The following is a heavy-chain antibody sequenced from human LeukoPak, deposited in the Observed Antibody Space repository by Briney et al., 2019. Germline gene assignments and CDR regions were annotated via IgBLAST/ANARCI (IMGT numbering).Heavy chain of an antibody. D-gene: IGHD6-13*01. Sequence: SETLSLTCSVSGGSISSSNYYWGWIRQPPGKGLEWIGCIYSSGSTYYNPSLKSRVTISVDTSKNQFSLKLSSVTAADTAVYYCATVRIAAADYYFDYWGQGTLVTVSS. V-gene: IGHV4-39*07. J-gene: IGHJ4*02. CDR1: GGSISSSNYY. CDR2: IYSSGST. CDR3: ATVRIAAADYYFDY.